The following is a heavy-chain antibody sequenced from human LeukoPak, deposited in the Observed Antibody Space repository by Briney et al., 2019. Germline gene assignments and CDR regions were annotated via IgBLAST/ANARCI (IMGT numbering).Heavy chain of an antibody. V-gene: IGHV3-48*03. D-gene: IGHD2-15*01. CDR1: GFTFSSYE. J-gene: IGHJ4*02. CDR2: ISSSGSTI. CDR3: ARDALWSMVVAATGDY. Sequence: GGSLRLSCAASGFTFSSYEMNWVRQAPGEGLEWVSYISSSGSTIYYADSVKGRFTISRDNAKNSLYLQMNSLRAEDTAVYYCARDALWSMVVAATGDYWGQGTLVTVSS.